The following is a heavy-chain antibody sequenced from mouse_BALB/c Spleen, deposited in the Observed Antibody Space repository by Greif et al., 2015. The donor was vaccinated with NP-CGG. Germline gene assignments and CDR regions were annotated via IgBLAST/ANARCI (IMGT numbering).Heavy chain of an antibody. J-gene: IGHJ2*01. V-gene: IGHV1-18*01. Sequence: VHVKQSGPELVKPGASMKISCKASGYSFTGYTMNWVKQSHGKNLEWIGLINPYNGGTSYNQKFKGKATLTVDKSSSTAYMELLSLTSEDSAVYCCAREPYYRYDGGGYYFDYWGQGTTLTVSS. CDR3: AREPYYRYDGGGYYFDY. CDR2: INPYNGGT. CDR1: GYSFTGYT. D-gene: IGHD2-12*01.